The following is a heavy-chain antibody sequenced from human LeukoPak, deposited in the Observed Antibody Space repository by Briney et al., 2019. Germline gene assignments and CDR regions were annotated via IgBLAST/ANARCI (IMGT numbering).Heavy chain of an antibody. CDR2: ISAYNGNT. Sequence: ASVKVSCNASGYTFTSYGISWVRQAPGQGLEWMGWISAYNGNTNYAQKLQGRVTMTTDTSTSTAYMELRSLRSDDTAVYYCARDDYSSSSGLFGYWGQGTLVTVSS. CDR3: ARDDYSSSSGLFGY. D-gene: IGHD6-6*01. V-gene: IGHV1-18*01. J-gene: IGHJ4*02. CDR1: GYTFTSYG.